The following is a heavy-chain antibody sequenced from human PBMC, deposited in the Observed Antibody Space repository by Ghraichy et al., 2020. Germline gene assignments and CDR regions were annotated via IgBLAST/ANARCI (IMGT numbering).Heavy chain of an antibody. J-gene: IGHJ4*02. V-gene: IGHV3-53*04. CDR3: ARGEDSSGTYFDY. Sequence: LSLTCAASGFTVSSNYMSWVRQAPGKGLEWVSVIYSGGSTYYADSVKGRFTISRHNSKNTLYLQMNSLRAEDTAVYYCARGEDSSGTYFDYWGQGTLATVSS. D-gene: IGHD3-22*01. CDR2: IYSGGST. CDR1: GFTVSSNY.